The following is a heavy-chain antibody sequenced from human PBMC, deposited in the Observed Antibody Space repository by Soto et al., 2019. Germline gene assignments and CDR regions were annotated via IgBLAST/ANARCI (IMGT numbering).Heavy chain of an antibody. CDR2: ISGSGGST. Sequence: PGGSLRLSCAASGFTFSSHAMSWVRQAPGKGLEWVSAISGSGGSTYYADSVKGRFTISRDNSKNTLYLQMNSLRAEDTAVYYCAKMVSRIAAAGPTYFDYWGQGTLVTVSS. CDR1: GFTFSSHA. V-gene: IGHV3-23*01. CDR3: AKMVSRIAAAGPTYFDY. D-gene: IGHD6-13*01. J-gene: IGHJ4*02.